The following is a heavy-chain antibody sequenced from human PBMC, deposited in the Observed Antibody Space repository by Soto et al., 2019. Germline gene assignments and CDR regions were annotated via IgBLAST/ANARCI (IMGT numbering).Heavy chain of an antibody. V-gene: IGHV3-23*01. CDR2: ISGSAGLT. CDR3: AKDWVSGSSPY. CDR1: GFTFSRHA. D-gene: IGHD2-15*01. Sequence: GGSLRLSCTASGFTFSRHAMSWVRQAPVKQLEWVSAISGSAGLTFYADSVKGRFTISRDNSKNTLYLQMNSLRAEDTAVYYCAKDWVSGSSPYWGQGTLVTVSS. J-gene: IGHJ1*01.